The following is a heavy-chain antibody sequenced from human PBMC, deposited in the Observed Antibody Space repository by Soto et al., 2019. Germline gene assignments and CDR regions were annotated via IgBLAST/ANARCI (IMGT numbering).Heavy chain of an antibody. CDR2: LSGDGKAT. Sequence: EVRLLESGGGLVQPGGSLRLSCAASGLTVGSSAMTWVRQAPGKGLEWISSLSGDGKATYYADSVKCRFTISRDISKNTLFLQIDRLRVEDTAIYFCARITRSWGQGTRVTVSS. CDR1: GLTVGSSA. V-gene: IGHV3-23*01. J-gene: IGHJ5*02. CDR3: ARITRS. D-gene: IGHD3-3*01.